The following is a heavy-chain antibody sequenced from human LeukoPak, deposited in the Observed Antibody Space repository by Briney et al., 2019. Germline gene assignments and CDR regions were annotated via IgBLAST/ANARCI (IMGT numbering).Heavy chain of an antibody. Sequence: GGSLRLSCAASGFTFTDYAMSWVRQAPEKGLEWLSIISDNGSQTYYTDSVKGRFTISRDNSRNTVFLQMNSLRAEDSGVYYCATDRERDPSVYYLVGGQGTLITVSS. CDR1: GFTFTDYA. V-gene: IGHV3-23*01. CDR2: ISDNGSQT. CDR3: ATDRERDPSVYYLV. D-gene: IGHD3-22*01. J-gene: IGHJ4*02.